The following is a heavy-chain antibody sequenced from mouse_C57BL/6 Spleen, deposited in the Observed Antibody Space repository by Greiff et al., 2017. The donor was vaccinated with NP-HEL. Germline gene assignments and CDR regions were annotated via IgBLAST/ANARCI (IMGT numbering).Heavy chain of an antibody. CDR1: GFNIKDDY. V-gene: IGHV14-4*01. Sequence: DVQLQESGAELVRPGASVKLSCTASGFNIKDDYMHWVKQRPEQGLEWIGWIDPENGDTEYASKFQGKATITADTSSNTAYLQLSSLTSEDTAVYYCTTTGRGYFDYWGQGTTLTVSS. CDR2: IDPENGDT. J-gene: IGHJ2*01. CDR3: TTTGRGYFDY.